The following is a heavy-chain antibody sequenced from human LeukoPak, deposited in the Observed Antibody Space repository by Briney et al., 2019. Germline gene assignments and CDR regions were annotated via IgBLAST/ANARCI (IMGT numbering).Heavy chain of an antibody. D-gene: IGHD1-20*01. V-gene: IGHV3-48*03. CDR3: ARDDNWTSDY. CDR2: ISSSTSTI. Sequence: GGSLRLSCAASGFTFMSYEMNWVRQAPGKGLEWVSYISSSTSTIYYADSVKGRFTTSRDNAKNSLYLQMNSLRAEDTAVYYCARDDNWTSDYWGQGTLVTVSS. J-gene: IGHJ4*02. CDR1: GFTFMSYE.